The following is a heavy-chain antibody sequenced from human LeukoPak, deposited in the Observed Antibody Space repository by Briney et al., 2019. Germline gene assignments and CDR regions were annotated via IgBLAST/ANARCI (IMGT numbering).Heavy chain of an antibody. Sequence: AGGSLRLSWAASGSKFDASAMHWVRPAPGKGLAWVSGICWNTGSIGYADSVKGRFTLSRDNAKNFLYLQMNNLRAEDTALYYCAKDKWVYYYGSGSWIDYWGQGTLVTVSS. CDR2: ICWNTGSI. CDR3: AKDKWVYYYGSGSWIDY. V-gene: IGHV3-9*01. J-gene: IGHJ4*02. D-gene: IGHD3-10*01. CDR1: GSKFDASA.